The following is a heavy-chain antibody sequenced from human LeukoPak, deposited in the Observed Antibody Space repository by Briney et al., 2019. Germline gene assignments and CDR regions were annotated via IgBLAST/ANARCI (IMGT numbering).Heavy chain of an antibody. CDR2: INHSGST. D-gene: IGHD3-9*01. J-gene: IGHJ4*02. V-gene: IGHV4-34*01. CDR1: GGSFSGYD. CDR3: ARGLLLRYFGWLFGGLDY. Sequence: TTSETLSLTCAVYGGSFSGYDWRWIRQPPGKGLEWIGEINHSGSTNYNPPLKSRVTISVDTSKNQFSLKLSSVTAAHPAVYYCARGLLLRYFGWLFGGLDYWGQGTMVTVSS.